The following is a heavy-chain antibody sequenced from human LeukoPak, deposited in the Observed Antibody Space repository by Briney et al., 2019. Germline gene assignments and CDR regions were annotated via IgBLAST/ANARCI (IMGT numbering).Heavy chain of an antibody. CDR1: GYSISSGYY. Sequence: SETLSLTCTVSGYSISSGYYWGWIRQPPGKGLEWIGSIYHSGSTYYNPSLRSRVTISIDMSKNQFSLKLSSVTAADTAVYYCARRNRRLMITFGGVIVTGWFDYWGQGTLVTVSS. J-gene: IGHJ4*02. D-gene: IGHD3-16*02. V-gene: IGHV4-38-2*02. CDR3: ARRNRRLMITFGGVIVTGWFDY. CDR2: IYHSGST.